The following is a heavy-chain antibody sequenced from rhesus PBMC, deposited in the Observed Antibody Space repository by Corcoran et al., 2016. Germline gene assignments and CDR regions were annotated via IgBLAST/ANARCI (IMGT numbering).Heavy chain of an antibody. J-gene: IGHJ6*01. Sequence: QVQLQESGPRLVKPSETLSLTCAVSGGSFSSYWWSWIRQPPGKGLEWIGELNVSGGSTHYIPSLRSRVTISTAASKTQFSLRLNSVTAADTAVYYCATKNTINTAIGLDSWGQGVVVTVSS. V-gene: IGHV4-80*01. CDR1: GGSFSSYW. CDR3: ATKNTINTAIGLDS. D-gene: IGHD4-23*01. CDR2: LNVSGGST.